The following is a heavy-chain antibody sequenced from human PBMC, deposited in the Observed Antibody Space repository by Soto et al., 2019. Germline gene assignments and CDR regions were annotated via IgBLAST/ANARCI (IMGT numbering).Heavy chain of an antibody. CDR1: GFTFSSYG. D-gene: IGHD3-10*01. J-gene: IGHJ6*03. CDR3: ANAPDLRGSGSYYLPDYYYYMDV. CDR2: ISYDGSNK. Sequence: GGSLRLSCAASGFTFSSYGMHWVRQAPGKGLEWVAVISYDGSNKYYADSVKGRFTISRDNSKNTLYLQMNSLRAEDTAVYYCANAPDLRGSGSYYLPDYYYYMDVWGKGTTVPVSS. V-gene: IGHV3-30*18.